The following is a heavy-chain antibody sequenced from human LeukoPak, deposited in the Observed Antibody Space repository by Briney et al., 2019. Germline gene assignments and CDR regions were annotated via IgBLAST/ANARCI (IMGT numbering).Heavy chain of an antibody. D-gene: IGHD3-10*01. V-gene: IGHV1-18*01. CDR3: ACDYYGSGSYFL. J-gene: IGHJ4*02. CDR2: INAYNGKT. Sequence: ASVKVSCKASGDTFTSNGISGGRQAPGQGVEWRGWINAYNGKTTYAQKLQGRVDMPTDTSTSTAYMELRSLSSDDTALSSCACDYYGSGSYFLCGQGTLVTVYS. CDR1: GDTFTSNG.